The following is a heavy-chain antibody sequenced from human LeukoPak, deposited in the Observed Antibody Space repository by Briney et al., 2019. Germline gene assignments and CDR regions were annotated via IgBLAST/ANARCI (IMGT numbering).Heavy chain of an antibody. CDR2: IYHSGST. J-gene: IGHJ4*02. Sequence: SGTLSLTCAVSGGSISSSNWWSWVRQPPGKGLEWIGEIYHSGSTNYNPSLKSRVTISVDRSKNQFSLKLSSVTAADTAVYYCARAVEFGFGELAHFDYWGQGTLVTVSS. V-gene: IGHV4-4*02. D-gene: IGHD3-10*01. CDR1: GGSISSSNW. CDR3: ARAVEFGFGELAHFDY.